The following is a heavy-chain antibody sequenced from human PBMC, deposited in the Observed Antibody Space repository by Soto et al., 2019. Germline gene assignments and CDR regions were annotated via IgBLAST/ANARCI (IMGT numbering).Heavy chain of an antibody. D-gene: IGHD5-18*01. CDR2: IYYSGST. CDR3: SRGGGGYSYALPT. CDR1: GGSISRGGYY. V-gene: IGHV4-31*03. Sequence: QVQLQESGPGLVKPSQTLSLTCTVSGGSISRGGYYWTWIRQHTGKGLEWIGYIYYSGSTYYNPSLQGRGNLSLGNSKNQFSPELSSVTSADTAGYYCSRGGGGYSYALPTWGQGTLVTVSS. J-gene: IGHJ5*02.